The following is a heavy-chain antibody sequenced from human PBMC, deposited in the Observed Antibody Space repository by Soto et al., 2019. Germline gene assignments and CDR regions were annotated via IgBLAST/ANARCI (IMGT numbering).Heavy chain of an antibody. CDR3: AKDRSDYYGSGRPRGWFDP. D-gene: IGHD3-10*01. V-gene: IGHV3-9*01. J-gene: IGHJ5*02. CDR1: GFTFDDYA. CDR2: ISWNSGSI. Sequence: EVPLVESGGGLVQPGRSLRLSCAASGFTFDDYAMHWVRQAPGKGLEWVSGISWNSGSIGYADSVKGRFTISRDNAKNSLYLQMNSLRAEDTDLYYCAKDRSDYYGSGRPRGWFDPWGQGTLVTVSS.